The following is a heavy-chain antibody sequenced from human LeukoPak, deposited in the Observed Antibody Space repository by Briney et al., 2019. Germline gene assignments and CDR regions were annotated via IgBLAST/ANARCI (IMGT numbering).Heavy chain of an antibody. CDR2: VIPIFGTA. Sequence: ASVKVSCKVSGYTLTQLSMHWVRQAPGKGLEWMGGVIPIFGTANYAQKFQGRVTITADKSTSTAYMELSSLGSEDTAVYYCARRLGLRWDLQAFDIWGQGTMVTVSS. CDR1: GYTLTQLS. D-gene: IGHD4-23*01. CDR3: ARRLGLRWDLQAFDI. J-gene: IGHJ3*02. V-gene: IGHV1-69*06.